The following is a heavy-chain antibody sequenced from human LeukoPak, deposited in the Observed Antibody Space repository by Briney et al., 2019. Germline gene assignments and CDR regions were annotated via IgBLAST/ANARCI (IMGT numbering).Heavy chain of an antibody. CDR2: ISYDGSNK. J-gene: IGHJ3*02. CDR3: AKDQQWLVMTPNDAFDI. CDR1: GFTFSSYG. Sequence: PGRSLRLSCAASGFTFSSYGMHWVRQAPGKGPEWVAVISYDGSNKYYADSVKGRFTISRDNSKNTLYLQMNSLRAEDTAVYYCAKDQQWLVMTPNDAFDIWGQGTVVTVSS. V-gene: IGHV3-30*18. D-gene: IGHD6-19*01.